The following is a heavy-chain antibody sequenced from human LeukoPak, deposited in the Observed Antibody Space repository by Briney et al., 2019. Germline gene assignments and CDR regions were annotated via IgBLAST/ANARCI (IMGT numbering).Heavy chain of an antibody. CDR2: IYSSAST. D-gene: IGHD4-17*01. CDR1: GDSISSYY. CDR3: ARKPDYGDPPDY. V-gene: IGHV4-59*08. J-gene: IGHJ4*02. Sequence: SETLSLTCTVSGDSISSYYWSWIRQPPGRGLAWIGYIYSSASTKYNPSLKSRVTISVDTSKNQFSLKLSSVTAADTAVYYCARKPDYGDPPDYWGQGTLVTVSS.